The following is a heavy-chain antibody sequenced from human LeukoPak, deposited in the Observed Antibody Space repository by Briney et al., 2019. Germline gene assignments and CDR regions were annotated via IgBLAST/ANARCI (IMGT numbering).Heavy chain of an antibody. Sequence: SGGSLRLSCAAFGFTFSNYAMTWVRQAPGKGLEWVSGISGSGASTYYADSVRGRFTISRDNSKNTLFLQMSSLRADDTAVYYCARSGFFYDSSGYSNYWGQGTLVTVSS. D-gene: IGHD3-22*01. J-gene: IGHJ4*02. CDR1: GFTFSNYA. CDR2: ISGSGAST. CDR3: ARSGFFYDSSGYSNY. V-gene: IGHV3-23*01.